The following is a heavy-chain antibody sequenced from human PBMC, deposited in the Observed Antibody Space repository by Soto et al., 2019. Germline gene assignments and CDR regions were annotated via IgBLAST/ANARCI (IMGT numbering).Heavy chain of an antibody. CDR2: IYPGDSDT. CDR3: ARQSLFGELFDDAFDI. Sequence: GESLKISCKGSGYSFTIYWIGWVRQMPGKGLEWMGIIYPGDSDTRYSPSFQGQVTISADKSISTAYLQWSSLKASDTAMYYCARQSLFGELFDDAFDIWGQGTMVTVSS. J-gene: IGHJ3*02. CDR1: GYSFTIYW. V-gene: IGHV5-51*01. D-gene: IGHD3-10*02.